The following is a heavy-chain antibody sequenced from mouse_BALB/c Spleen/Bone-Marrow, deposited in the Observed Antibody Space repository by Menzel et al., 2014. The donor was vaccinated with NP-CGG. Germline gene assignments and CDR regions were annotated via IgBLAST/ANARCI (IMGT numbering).Heavy chain of an antibody. D-gene: IGHD2-1*01. J-gene: IGHJ2*01. CDR3: ARRYYGNPFDY. CDR1: GYTFTSYT. Sequence: VQLVESGAELARPGASVKMSCKASGYTFTSYTMHWVKQRPGQGLEWIGYVNPSSGYTNYNQKFKDKAILTADKSSSTAYMQLSSLTSEDSAVYYCARRYYGNPFDYWGQGTTLTVSS. CDR2: VNPSSGYT. V-gene: IGHV1-4*01.